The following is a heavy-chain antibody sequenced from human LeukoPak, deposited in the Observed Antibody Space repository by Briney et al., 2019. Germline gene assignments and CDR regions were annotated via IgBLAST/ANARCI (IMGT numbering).Heavy chain of an antibody. CDR2: MYTGGNT. CDR3: ARSPTGLGSYSFDS. Sequence: GGSLRLSCAASGFTFSSYAMSWVRQAPGKGLEWVSIMYTGGNTYYADSVKGRFTISRDSPKNTIYLQMNSLRAEDTAVYYCARSPTGLGSYSFDSWGHGTLVTVSS. D-gene: IGHD3-10*01. J-gene: IGHJ4*01. V-gene: IGHV3-23*03. CDR1: GFTFSSYA.